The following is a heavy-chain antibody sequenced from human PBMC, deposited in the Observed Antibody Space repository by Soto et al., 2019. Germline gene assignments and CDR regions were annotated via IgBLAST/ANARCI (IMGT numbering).Heavy chain of an antibody. CDR3: ARSLSMRSMTTVLEYFQH. CDR1: GGSISSGGYY. D-gene: IGHD4-17*01. J-gene: IGHJ1*01. V-gene: IGHV4-31*03. Sequence: SETLSLTCTVSGGSISSGGYYWSWIRQHPGKGLEWIGYIYYSGSTYYNPSLKSRVTISVDTSKNQFSLKLSSVTAADTAVYYCARSLSMRSMTTVLEYFQHWGQGTLVTVSS. CDR2: IYYSGST.